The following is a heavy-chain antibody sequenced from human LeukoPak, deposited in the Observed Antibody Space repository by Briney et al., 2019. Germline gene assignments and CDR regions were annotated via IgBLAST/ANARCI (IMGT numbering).Heavy chain of an antibody. J-gene: IGHJ6*03. D-gene: IGHD6-25*01. CDR3: ARRVAAPYYYYYYYMDV. CDR1: GYTFTGYY. CDR2: INPNSGGT. Sequence: VASVKVSCKASGYTFTGYYMHWVRQAPGQGLEWMGWINPNSGGTNYAQKFQGRVTMTRDTSISTAYMELSRLRSDDTAVYYCARRVAAPYYYYYYYMDVWGKGTTVTVSS. V-gene: IGHV1-2*02.